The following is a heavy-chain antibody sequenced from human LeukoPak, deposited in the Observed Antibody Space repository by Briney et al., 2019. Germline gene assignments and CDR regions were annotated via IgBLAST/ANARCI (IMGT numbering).Heavy chain of an antibody. CDR3: ARSRGYSYGYRGGYFDY. CDR1: GGSISSYY. V-gene: IGHV4-59*01. D-gene: IGHD5-18*01. CDR2: IYYSGST. Sequence: SETLSLTCTVSGGSISSYYWSWIRQPPGKVLEWIGYIYYSGSTNYNPSLKSRVTISVDTSKNQFSLKLSSVTAADTAVYYCARSRGYSYGYRGGYFDYWGQGTLVTVSS. J-gene: IGHJ4*02.